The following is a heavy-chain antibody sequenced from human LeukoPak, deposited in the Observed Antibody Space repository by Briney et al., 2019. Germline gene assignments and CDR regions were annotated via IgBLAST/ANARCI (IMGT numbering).Heavy chain of an antibody. V-gene: IGHV3-74*01. CDR2: INTDGSSI. J-gene: IGHJ4*02. CDR1: GFTFSSYW. D-gene: IGHD2-2*02. CDR3: ARSRDIPLDY. Sequence: GGSLRLSYAASGFTFSSYWMHWVRQAPGKGLVWVSRINTDGSSIDYADSVKGRFTISRDNAKNTLYLQMNSLRAEDRAVYYCARSRDIPLDYWGQGTLVTVSS.